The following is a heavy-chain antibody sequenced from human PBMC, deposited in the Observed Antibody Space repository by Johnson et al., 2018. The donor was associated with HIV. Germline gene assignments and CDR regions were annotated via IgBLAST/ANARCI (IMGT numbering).Heavy chain of an antibody. J-gene: IGHJ3*02. D-gene: IGHD1-26*01. V-gene: IGHV3-20*04. Sequence: EVQLVESGGGVVQPGGSLRLSCAASGFTFDDYGMSWVRQAPGKGLEWVSGINWNGGSTGYADSVKGRFTISRDNVKKSLYLQVNDLRAEDTALYYCARVWSGSYYSNAFDIWGQGTMVTVSS. CDR3: ARVWSGSYYSNAFDI. CDR2: INWNGGST. CDR1: GFTFDDYG.